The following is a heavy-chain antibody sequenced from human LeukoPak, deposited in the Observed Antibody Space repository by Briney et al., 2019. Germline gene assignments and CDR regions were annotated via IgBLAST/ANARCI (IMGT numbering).Heavy chain of an antibody. Sequence: PGRSLRLSCAASGFTFSRYAMHWVRQAPGKGLEWVAVISYDGSNKYYADSVKRRFTIPRDKPRQSEHLEMNSMRVEDTAVYYCVRRGYAWSGFYRREYMDVWGKGPTVTVSS. J-gene: IGHJ6*04. D-gene: IGHD3-3*01. CDR3: VRRGYAWSGFYRREYMDV. CDR1: GFTFSRYA. CDR2: ISYDGSNK. V-gene: IGHV3-30*07.